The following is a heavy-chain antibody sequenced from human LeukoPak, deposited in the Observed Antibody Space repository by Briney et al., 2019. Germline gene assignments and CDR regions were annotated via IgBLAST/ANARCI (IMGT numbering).Heavy chain of an antibody. D-gene: IGHD1-26*01. CDR3: ARRRDLYSGSYYPFDY. CDR1: GYNFTSYW. J-gene: IGHJ4*02. V-gene: IGHV5-51*01. CDR2: IYPGDSDA. Sequence: GESLKISCKGSGYNFTSYWIGWVRQMPGKGLEWMGIIYPGDSDARYSPSFQGQVTISVDKSISTAYLQWSSLKASDTAMYYCARRRDLYSGSYYPFDYWGQGTLVTVSS.